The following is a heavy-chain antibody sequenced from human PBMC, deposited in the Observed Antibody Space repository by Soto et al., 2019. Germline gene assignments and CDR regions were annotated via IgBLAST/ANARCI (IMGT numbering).Heavy chain of an antibody. CDR1: GGSISSGGYY. J-gene: IGHJ4*02. CDR2: IYYSGST. CDR3: ASGYYYGSGSYYNPDY. V-gene: IGHV4-31*03. D-gene: IGHD3-10*01. Sequence: TLSLTCTVSGGSISSGGYYWSWIRQHPGKGLEWIGYIYYSGSTYYNPSLKSRVTISVDTSKNQFSLKLSSVTAADTAVYYCASGYYYGSGSYYNPDYWGQGTLVTVSS.